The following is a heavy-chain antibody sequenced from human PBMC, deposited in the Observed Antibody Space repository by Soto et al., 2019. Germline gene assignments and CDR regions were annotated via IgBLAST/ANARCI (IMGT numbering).Heavy chain of an antibody. V-gene: IGHV3-53*01. Sequence: DVQLVASGGGLIQPGESLRLSCAAFGFTVRGKKYVAWVRQAPGKGLKWVSALYDLDGTYDADSVKGRFSTSSDSSRTTVYLQMISLRPDDTAVYSCSTWHRQEHAYDIWGQGTMVTVSS. CDR3: STWHRQEHAYDI. J-gene: IGHJ3*02. CDR1: GFTVRGKKY. D-gene: IGHD1-1*01. CDR2: LYDLDGT.